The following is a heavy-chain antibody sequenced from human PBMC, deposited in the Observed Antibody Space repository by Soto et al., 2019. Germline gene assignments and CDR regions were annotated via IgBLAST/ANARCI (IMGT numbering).Heavy chain of an antibody. D-gene: IGHD5-18*01. J-gene: IGHJ1*01. CDR3: ARQGYSYGHGDFQH. Sequence: SETLSLTCTVSGGSISSYYWSWIRQPPGKGLEWIGYIYYSGSTNYNPSLKSRVTISVDTSKNQFSLKLSSVTAADTAVYYCARQGYSYGHGDFQHWGQGTLVTVSS. CDR1: GGSISSYY. V-gene: IGHV4-59*08. CDR2: IYYSGST.